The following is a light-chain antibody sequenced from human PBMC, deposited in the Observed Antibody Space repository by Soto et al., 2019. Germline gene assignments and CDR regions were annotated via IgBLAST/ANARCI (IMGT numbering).Light chain of an antibody. CDR2: DDS. Sequence: DIQMTQSPSTLSASVGDRFTITCRAIQIISMWLAWYQQKPGKAPKLLIYDDSSLESGVPSRFSGSGSGTEFTLTISSLQPDDFATYFCQQYNSYPITFGQGTRLEIK. J-gene: IGKJ5*01. CDR1: QIISMW. CDR3: QQYNSYPIT. V-gene: IGKV1-5*01.